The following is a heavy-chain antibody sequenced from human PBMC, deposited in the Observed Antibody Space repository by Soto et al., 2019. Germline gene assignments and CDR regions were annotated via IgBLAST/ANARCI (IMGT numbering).Heavy chain of an antibody. D-gene: IGHD1-1*01. CDR3: ARRRTERHNWFDP. V-gene: IGHV4-59*01. J-gene: IGHJ5*02. CDR1: GASFTSYY. CDR2: IYYGETT. Sequence: QVQLQESGPGLVRPSETLSLTCTVSGASFTSYYWSWIRQPPGKGLEWIGYIYYGETTNYNPSLKSRVTLSRDTSKNQVFLKLTSVTAADTAVYYCARRRTERHNWFDPWGQGTLVTVSS.